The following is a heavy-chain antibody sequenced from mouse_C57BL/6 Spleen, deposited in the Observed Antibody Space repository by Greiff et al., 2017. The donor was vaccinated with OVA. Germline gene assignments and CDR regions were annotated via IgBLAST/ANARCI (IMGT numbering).Heavy chain of an antibody. CDR3: ARCLYYYGSSPFYWYFDV. D-gene: IGHD1-1*01. J-gene: IGHJ1*03. CDR1: GCTFTGYW. Sequence: VQLQQSGAELMKPGASVKLSCKATGCTFTGYWIEWVKQRPGHGLEWIGEILPGSGSTNYNEKFKGKATFTADTSSNTAYMQLSSLTTEDSAIYYCARCLYYYGSSPFYWYFDVWGTGTTVTVSS. CDR2: ILPGSGST. V-gene: IGHV1-9*01.